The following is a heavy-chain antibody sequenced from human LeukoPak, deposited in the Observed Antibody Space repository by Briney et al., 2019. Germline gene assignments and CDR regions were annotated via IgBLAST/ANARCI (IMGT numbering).Heavy chain of an antibody. CDR2: IYTSGST. V-gene: IGHV4-4*07. Sequence: SETLSLTCTVSGGSISSYYWSWIRQPAGKGLEWIGRIYTSGSTNYNPSLKSRVTISVDKSKNQFSLKLSSVTAADTAVYYCARDNWNDDAFDIWDQGTMVTVSS. CDR1: GGSISSYY. CDR3: ARDNWNDDAFDI. D-gene: IGHD1-1*01. J-gene: IGHJ3*02.